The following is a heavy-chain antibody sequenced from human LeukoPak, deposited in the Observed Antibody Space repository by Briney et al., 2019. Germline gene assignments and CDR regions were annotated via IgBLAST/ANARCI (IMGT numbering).Heavy chain of an antibody. D-gene: IGHD6-6*01. J-gene: IGHJ4*02. CDR2: ISYDGSNK. CDR3: AKGSAAARPYYFDF. V-gene: IGHV3-30*18. Sequence: GRSLRLSCAASGFTFSSYGMHWVRQAPGKGLEWVAVISYDGSNKYYADSVKGRFTISRDNSKNTLDLQMNGLRAEDTAVYYCAKGSAAARPYYFDFWGQGTLVTVSS. CDR1: GFTFSSYG.